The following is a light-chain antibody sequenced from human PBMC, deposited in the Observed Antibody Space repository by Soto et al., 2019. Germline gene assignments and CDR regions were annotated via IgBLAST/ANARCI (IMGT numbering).Light chain of an antibody. V-gene: IGKV1-12*01. CDR3: QQANSFPFT. CDR1: LDISYL. J-gene: IGKJ3*01. CDR2: AAS. Sequence: DIQMTQSPSSVSASVGDRVTITCRARLDISYLLAWYQQKAGRAPKLLIYAASTLEGGVPSRFSRSGSGTHFTLTISSLQPEDFATYYCQQANSFPFTFGPGTKVDMK.